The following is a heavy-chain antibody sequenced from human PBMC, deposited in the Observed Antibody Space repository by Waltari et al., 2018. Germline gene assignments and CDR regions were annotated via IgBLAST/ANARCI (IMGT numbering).Heavy chain of an antibody. CDR1: GFTFSSNW. V-gene: IGHV3-7*01. CDR2: IKGDGTEK. J-gene: IGHJ4*02. CDR3: VRDFDS. Sequence: EVQLVESGGDLVQPGGSLRLSCAASGFTFSSNWMNWIRQAPGKGPEWLANIKGDGTEKNYVDSVKGRFTISRDNAKNSLYLQMNSLRAEDSAVYYCVRDFDSWGQGTLVTVSS.